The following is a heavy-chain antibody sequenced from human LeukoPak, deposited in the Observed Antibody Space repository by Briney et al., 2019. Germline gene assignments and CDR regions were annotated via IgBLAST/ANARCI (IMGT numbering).Heavy chain of an antibody. CDR3: ARGGFDP. Sequence: SETLSLTCNISGGSSSGYYWNWIRQTPGKGLEWIGYIYYSGSTNYNPSLKSRATISVDTSKNQFSLKLSSVTAADTAVYYCARGGFDPWGQGTLVTVSS. V-gene: IGHV4-59*08. J-gene: IGHJ5*02. CDR2: IYYSGST. CDR1: GGSSSGYY.